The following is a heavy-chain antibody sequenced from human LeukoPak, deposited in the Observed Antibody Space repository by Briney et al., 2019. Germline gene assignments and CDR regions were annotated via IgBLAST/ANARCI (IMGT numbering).Heavy chain of an antibody. D-gene: IGHD6-13*01. V-gene: IGHV3-11*01. Sequence: GGSLRLSCAASGFTFSDYYMSWIRQAPGKGLERVSYISSSGSTIYYADSVKGRFTISRDNAKNSLYLQMNSLRAEDTAVYYCASRGKQQLAINWGQGTLVTASS. J-gene: IGHJ4*02. CDR3: ASRGKQQLAIN. CDR2: ISSSGSTI. CDR1: GFTFSDYY.